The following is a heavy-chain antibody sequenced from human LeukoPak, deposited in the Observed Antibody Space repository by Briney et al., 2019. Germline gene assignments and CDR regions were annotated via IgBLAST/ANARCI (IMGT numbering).Heavy chain of an antibody. V-gene: IGHV4-34*01. CDR1: GGSFSGYY. J-gene: IGHJ3*02. CDR3: ASLWPYQLSAFDI. Sequence: PSETLSPTCAVYGGSFSGYYWSWIRQPPGKGLEWIGEINHSGSTNYNPSLKSRVTISVDTSKNQFSLKLSSVTAADTAVYYCASLWPYQLSAFDIWGQGTLVTVSS. CDR2: INHSGST. D-gene: IGHD2-2*01.